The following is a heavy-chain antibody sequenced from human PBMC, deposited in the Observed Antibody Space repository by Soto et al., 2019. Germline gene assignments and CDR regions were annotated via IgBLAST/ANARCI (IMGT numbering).Heavy chain of an antibody. CDR2: ISGSGGST. D-gene: IGHD6-13*01. V-gene: IGHV3-23*01. J-gene: IGHJ6*02. CDR3: AKDGARYSSSWNSYGMDV. Sequence: EVHLLESGGGLVQPGGSLRLSCAASGFTFSSYAMSWVRQAPGKGLEWVSGISGSGGSTYNADSVKGRFTISRDNSKNTLYLQTNSLRAEDTAVYSCAKDGARYSSSWNSYGMDVWGQGTKVTVSS. CDR1: GFTFSSYA.